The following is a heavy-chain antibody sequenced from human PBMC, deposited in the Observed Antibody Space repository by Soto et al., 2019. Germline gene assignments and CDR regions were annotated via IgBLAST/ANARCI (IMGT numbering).Heavy chain of an antibody. Sequence: SETLSLTCAVYGGSFSGYYWSWIRQPPGKGLEWIGEINHSGSTNYNPSLKSRVTISVDTSKNQFSLKLSSVTAADTAVYYCAREVLLWFEELSPHFDYWGQGTLVTVSS. D-gene: IGHD3-10*01. J-gene: IGHJ4*02. V-gene: IGHV4-34*09. CDR2: INHSGST. CDR1: GGSFSGYY. CDR3: AREVLLWFEELSPHFDY.